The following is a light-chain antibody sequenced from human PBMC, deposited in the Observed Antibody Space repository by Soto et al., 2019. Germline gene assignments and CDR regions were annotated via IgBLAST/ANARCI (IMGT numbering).Light chain of an antibody. Sequence: IQLTQSPSSLSASVGDRVTITCRASQGISCSLAWYQQQPGKAPKLLIYAASTLQSGVPSRFSGSGSGTDFTLTISSLQPEDFATYYCQQLKSFPLSFGGGTTVEIK. V-gene: IGKV1-9*01. J-gene: IGKJ4*01. CDR3: QQLKSFPLS. CDR2: AAS. CDR1: QGISCS.